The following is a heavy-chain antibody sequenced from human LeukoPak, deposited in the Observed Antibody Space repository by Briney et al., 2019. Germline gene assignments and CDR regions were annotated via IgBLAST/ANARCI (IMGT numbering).Heavy chain of an antibody. V-gene: IGHV1-2*02. J-gene: IGHJ4*02. D-gene: IGHD5-18*01. CDR1: GYTFTGYY. Sequence: ASVKVSCKASGYTFTGYYMHWVRQAPGQGLEWMGWINPNSGGTNYAQKFQGRVTMTRDTSISTAYMELSRLRSDDTAVYYCARDLGFDTAYDFDYWGQGTLDTVSS. CDR2: INPNSGGT. CDR3: ARDLGFDTAYDFDY.